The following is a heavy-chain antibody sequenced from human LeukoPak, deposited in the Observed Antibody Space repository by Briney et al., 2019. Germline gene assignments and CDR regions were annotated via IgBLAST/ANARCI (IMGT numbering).Heavy chain of an antibody. V-gene: IGHV3-43*01. Sequence: GGSLRLSCAASGFTFDDYTMHWVRQAPGKGLEWVSLISWNGGSTYYADSVKGRFTISRDNAKNSLYLQMNSLRAEDTAVYYCAELGITMIGGVWGKGTTVTISS. D-gene: IGHD3-10*02. J-gene: IGHJ6*04. CDR2: ISWNGGST. CDR3: AELGITMIGGV. CDR1: GFTFDDYT.